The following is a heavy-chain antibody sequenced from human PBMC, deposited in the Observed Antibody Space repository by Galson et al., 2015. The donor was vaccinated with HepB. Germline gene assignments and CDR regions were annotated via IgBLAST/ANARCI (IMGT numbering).Heavy chain of an antibody. Sequence: SVKVSCKASGYTFTRYAMNWVRQAPGQGLEWMGWINTNTGNPTYAQGFTGRFVFSLDTSVSTAYLQISSLKAEDTAVYYCARDREPRHYYDYIWGSFGGDWFDPWGQGTLVTVSS. D-gene: IGHD3-16*01. CDR2: INTNTGNP. J-gene: IGHJ5*02. CDR3: ARDREPRHYYDYIWGSFGGDWFDP. CDR1: GYTFTRYA. V-gene: IGHV7-4-1*02.